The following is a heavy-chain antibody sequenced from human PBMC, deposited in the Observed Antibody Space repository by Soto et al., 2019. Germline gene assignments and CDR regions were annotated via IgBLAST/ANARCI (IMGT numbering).Heavy chain of an antibody. D-gene: IGHD6-13*01. J-gene: IGHJ4*02. CDR1: GGSISSGGYY. V-gene: IGHV4-31*03. Sequence: VQLQESGPGLVKPSQTLSLTCTVSGGSISSGGYYWSWIRQHPGKGLEWIGYIYYSGSTYYNPSLKSRVTISVDTSKTQFPRKLSSVTAADTAVYYCAREERQQLVLDYWGQGTLVTVSS. CDR3: AREERQQLVLDY. CDR2: IYYSGST.